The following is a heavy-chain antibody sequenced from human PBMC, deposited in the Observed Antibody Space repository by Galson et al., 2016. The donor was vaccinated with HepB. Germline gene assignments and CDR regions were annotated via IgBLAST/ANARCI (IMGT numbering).Heavy chain of an antibody. CDR2: IYVSGTT. V-gene: IGHV4-39*01. D-gene: IGHD2-21*01. J-gene: IGHJ5*02. CDR1: GGSISSSSYY. Sequence: SETLSLTCTVSGGSISSSSYYWGWIRQPPGKGLDCIGTIYVSGTTYYNPSLKSRVTMSIDTSNNQFSLKLASVTAADTAVYYCARVGDRAWPPDNRFDPWGQGILVTVSS. CDR3: ARVGDRAWPPDNRFDP.